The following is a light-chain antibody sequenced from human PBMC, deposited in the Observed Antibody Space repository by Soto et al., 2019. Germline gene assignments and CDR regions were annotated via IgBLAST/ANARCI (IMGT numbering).Light chain of an antibody. J-gene: IGLJ2*01. CDR3: TSYTSTSTLV. Sequence: QSALTQPASVSGSPGQSITISCTGTSRDVGGYNFVSWYQQKPGKVPTVMIYEVNNRPSGVSNRFSGSKSGNTASLTISGLQAEDEADYYCTSYTSTSTLVFGGGTQRTVL. CDR2: EVN. CDR1: SRDVGGYNF. V-gene: IGLV2-14*01.